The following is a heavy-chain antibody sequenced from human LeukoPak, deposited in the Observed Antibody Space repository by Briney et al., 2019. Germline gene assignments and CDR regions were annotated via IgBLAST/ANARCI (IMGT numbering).Heavy chain of an antibody. Sequence: SETLSLTCTVSGGSISNVAYYWSWIRQRPGKGLEWIGYINYSGTTYYNPSLQSRVTISGDTSKRQFSLNLRSVTAADTAVYYCARANSYDYLFDYWGQGTLVTVFS. V-gene: IGHV4-31*03. J-gene: IGHJ4*02. CDR2: INYSGTT. CDR3: ARANSYDYLFDY. D-gene: IGHD5-18*01. CDR1: GGSISNVAYY.